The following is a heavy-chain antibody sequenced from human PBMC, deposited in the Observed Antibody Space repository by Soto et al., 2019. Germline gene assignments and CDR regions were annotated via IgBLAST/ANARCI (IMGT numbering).Heavy chain of an antibody. V-gene: IGHV3-30*18. J-gene: IGHJ4*02. Sequence: PGGSLRLSCAASGFTFSSYGMHWVRQAPGKGLEWVAVISYDGSNKYYADSVKGRFTISRDNSKNTLYLQMNSLRAEDTAVYYCAKDYYGSGSYYNPFDYWGQGTLVTVSS. CDR3: AKDYYGSGSYYNPFDY. CDR1: GFTFSSYG. CDR2: ISYDGSNK. D-gene: IGHD3-10*01.